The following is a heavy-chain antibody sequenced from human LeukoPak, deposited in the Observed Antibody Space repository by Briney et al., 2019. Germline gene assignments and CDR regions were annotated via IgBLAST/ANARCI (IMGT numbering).Heavy chain of an antibody. D-gene: IGHD2-2*02. CDR3: ARPLKGDTPGNWFDP. CDR1: GYTFTSYG. V-gene: IGHV1-18*01. CDR2: ISAYNGNT. J-gene: IGHJ5*02. Sequence: GASVKVSCKASGYTFTSYGISWVRQAPGQGLEWMGWISAYNGNTNYAQKLQGRVTMTTDTSTSTAYMELRSLRSDDTAVYYCARPLKGDTPGNWFDPWGQGTLVTVSS.